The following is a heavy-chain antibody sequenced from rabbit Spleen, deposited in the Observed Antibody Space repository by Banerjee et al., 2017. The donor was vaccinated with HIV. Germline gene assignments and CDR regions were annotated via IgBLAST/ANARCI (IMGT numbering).Heavy chain of an antibody. D-gene: IGHD6-1*01. CDR3: ARGEHFSVGFSAFAIYLDL. V-gene: IGHV1S45*01. J-gene: IGHJ4*01. CDR1: GFSFSTDYY. Sequence: QQQLEESGGGLVKPGGTLTLTCTASGFSFSTDYYMCWVRQAPGKGLECIACIYGGSSGSTYYATWAKGRFTISKTSSTTVTLQMTSLTAADTATYFCARGEHFSVGFSAFAIYLDLWGPGTLVTVS. CDR2: IYGGSSGST.